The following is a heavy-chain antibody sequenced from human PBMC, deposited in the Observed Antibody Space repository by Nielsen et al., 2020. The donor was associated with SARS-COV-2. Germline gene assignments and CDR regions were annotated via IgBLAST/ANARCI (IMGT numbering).Heavy chain of an antibody. CDR2: TYYSGST. V-gene: IGHV4-59*08. J-gene: IGHJ4*02. D-gene: IGHD6-19*01. Sequence: SETLSLTCTVSGGSISSYYWSWIRQPPGKGLEWIGYTYYSGSTNYNPSLKSRVTISVDTSKNQFSLKLSSVTAADTAVYYCARHRGYSSGWLDYWGQGTLVTVSS. CDR3: ARHRGYSSGWLDY. CDR1: GGSISSYY.